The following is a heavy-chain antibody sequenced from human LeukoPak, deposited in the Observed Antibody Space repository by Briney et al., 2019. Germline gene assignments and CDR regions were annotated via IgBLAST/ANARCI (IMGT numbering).Heavy chain of an antibody. CDR2: IYYSGSS. D-gene: IGHD3-16*02. CDR1: GGSISSSSYY. V-gene: IGHV4-39*07. J-gene: IGHJ4*02. CDR3: TRDEDYVWGSYRPFDY. Sequence: SETLSLTCTVSGGSISSSSYYWGWIRQPPGKGLEWIGSIYYSGSSYYNPSLKSRVTISIDTSKSQFSLNLSSVTAADTAVYYCTRDEDYVWGSYRPFDYWGQGTLVTVSS.